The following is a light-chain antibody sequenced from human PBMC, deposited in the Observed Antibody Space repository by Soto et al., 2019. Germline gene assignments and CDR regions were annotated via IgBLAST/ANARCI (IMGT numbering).Light chain of an antibody. CDR3: QQHGSSPIT. V-gene: IGKV3-20*01. Sequence: EIVLTQSPGTLSFSAGERATLSCMASHTVIHNYLAWHQQKPGQTPRLLVYGASNRATGIPDRFSGSGSGTDFTLTISRLEPEDFAVYYCQQHGSSPITFGQGTRLEI. CDR1: HTVIHNY. J-gene: IGKJ5*01. CDR2: GAS.